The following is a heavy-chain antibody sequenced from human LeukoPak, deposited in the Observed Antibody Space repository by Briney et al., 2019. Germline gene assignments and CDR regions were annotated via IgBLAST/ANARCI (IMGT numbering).Heavy chain of an antibody. D-gene: IGHD3-22*01. J-gene: IGHJ4*02. CDR1: GFTFSSYW. V-gene: IGHV3-74*01. CDR3: ARDYYASSGYYYVDY. CDR2: INSDGSRT. Sequence: GGSLRLSCAASGFTFSSYWMHWVCQAPGKGLVWVSRINSDGSRTSYADSVKGRFTISRDNAKNKLYLQMNSLRAEDTAVYYCARDYYASSGYYYVDYWGQGTLVTVSS.